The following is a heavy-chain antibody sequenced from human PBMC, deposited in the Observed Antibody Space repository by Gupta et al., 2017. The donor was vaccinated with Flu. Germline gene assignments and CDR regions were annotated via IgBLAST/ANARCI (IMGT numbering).Heavy chain of an antibody. CDR1: GFTFSGSA. D-gene: IGHD6-19*01. Sequence: DVQLLESGGGLVQPGNSLRLSCTASGFTFSGSAMTWVRQAPGKGLEWISTVSYSGESTYYADSVKGRFTISRDNSKNTVFLQIHSLRADDTAIYYCAKGGNTVADSYWGHGTLVTVSS. J-gene: IGHJ4*01. V-gene: IGHV3-23*01. CDR2: VSYSGEST. CDR3: AKGGNTVADSY.